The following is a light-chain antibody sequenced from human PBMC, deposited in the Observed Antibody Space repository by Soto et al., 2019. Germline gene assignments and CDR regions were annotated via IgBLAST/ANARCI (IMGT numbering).Light chain of an antibody. V-gene: IGKV1-39*01. CDR3: QQSYSTPLTT. CDR1: QSISSY. J-gene: IGKJ5*01. CDR2: AAS. Sequence: DIQMTQSPSSLSASVGDRVTITCRASQSISSYLNWYQQKPGKAPKLLIYAASSLQSGVPSRFSGSGSGTDFTLTISSLQPEDFATYYCQQSYSTPLTTFGQGTR.